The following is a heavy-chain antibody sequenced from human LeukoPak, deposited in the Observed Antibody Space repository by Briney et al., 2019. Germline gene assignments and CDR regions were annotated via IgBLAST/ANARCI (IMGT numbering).Heavy chain of an antibody. D-gene: IGHD6-13*01. V-gene: IGHV3-7*01. CDR3: AREQKSVQQLVRPLYYFDY. J-gene: IGHJ4*02. CDR2: IKQDGSEK. Sequence: GGSLRLSCAASGFTFSSYWMSWVRQAPGKGLEWVANIKQDGSEKYYVDSVKGRFTISRDNAKNSLYLQMNSLRAEDTAVYYCAREQKSVQQLVRPLYYFDYWGQGTLVTVSS. CDR1: GFTFSSYW.